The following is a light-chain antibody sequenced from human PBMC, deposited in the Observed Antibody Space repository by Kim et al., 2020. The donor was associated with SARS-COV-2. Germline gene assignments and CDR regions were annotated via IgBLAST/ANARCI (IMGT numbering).Light chain of an antibody. CDR1: QTISSTY. V-gene: IGKV3-20*01. J-gene: IGKJ1*01. Sequence: DIVLTQSPGTLSLSPGDRATLSCRASQTISSTYLAWYQHKPGQAPRLLIYGASSRDTGIPARFSGSGSGTDFTLTITRLEPEDFAVYYCQQYNNSPPTFGQGTKVDIK. CDR3: QQYNNSPPT. CDR2: GAS.